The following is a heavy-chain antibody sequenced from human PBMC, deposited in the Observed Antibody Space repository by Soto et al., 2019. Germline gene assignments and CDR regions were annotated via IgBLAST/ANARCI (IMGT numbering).Heavy chain of an antibody. D-gene: IGHD1-7*01. Sequence: SETLSLTCTASGGSISSRSYYWGWIRQPPGKGLEWIGSIYYSGSTYYNPSLNSRVTMSVDTSKSQFSLKLSSVTAADTGLYYCARTGTNPYYYYGMDVWGQGTTVTVSS. CDR2: IYYSGST. J-gene: IGHJ6*02. CDR1: GGSISSRSYY. V-gene: IGHV4-39*01. CDR3: ARTGTNPYYYYGMDV.